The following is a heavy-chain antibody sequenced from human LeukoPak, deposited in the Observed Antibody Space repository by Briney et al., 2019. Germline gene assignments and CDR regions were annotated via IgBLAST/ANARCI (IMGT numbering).Heavy chain of an antibody. V-gene: IGHV3-66*01. Sequence: SGGSLRPSCAASGFTVSSNYMSWVRQAPGKGLEWVSVIYSGGSTYYADSVKGGFTISRDNSKNTLYLQMNSLRAEDTAVYYCARDVSGYGRGYWGQGTLVTVSS. CDR1: GFTVSSNY. CDR3: ARDVSGYGRGY. J-gene: IGHJ4*02. D-gene: IGHD5-12*01. CDR2: IYSGGST.